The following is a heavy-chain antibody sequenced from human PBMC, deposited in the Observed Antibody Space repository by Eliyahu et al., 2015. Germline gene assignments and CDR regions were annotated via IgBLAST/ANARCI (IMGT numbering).Heavy chain of an antibody. Sequence: QVQLVQSGAEVKKXGASVKVSCKAXGXTFTGYYXXWVRQAPGQGLAWMGWINPNSGGTNYAQKFQGRVTMTRDTSISTAYMELSRLRSDDTAVYYCARYCSSTSCSPHYYGMDVWGQGTTVTVSS. V-gene: IGHV1-2*02. J-gene: IGHJ6*02. CDR1: GXTFTGYY. CDR3: ARYCSSTSCSPHYYGMDV. CDR2: INPNSGGT. D-gene: IGHD2-2*01.